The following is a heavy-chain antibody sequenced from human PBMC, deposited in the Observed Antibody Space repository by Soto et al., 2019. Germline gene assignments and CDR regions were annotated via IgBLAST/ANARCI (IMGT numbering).Heavy chain of an antibody. V-gene: IGHV4-59*01. CDR1: GGSISGYY. D-gene: IGHD3-9*01. CDR2: IYYSGTT. CDR3: ARGMAEEQIFYYFDY. J-gene: IGHJ4*02. Sequence: PSETLSLTCTVSGGSISGYYWSWIRQPPGKGLEWIGYIYYSGTTTYNPSLKNRVTISVDASKSQFYLKLRSVTAADTAVYYCARGMAEEQIFYYFDYWGQGALVTVSS.